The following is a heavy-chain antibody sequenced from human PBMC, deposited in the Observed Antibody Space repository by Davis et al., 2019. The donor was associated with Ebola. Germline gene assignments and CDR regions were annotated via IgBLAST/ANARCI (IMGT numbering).Heavy chain of an antibody. CDR1: AFTFSRYW. J-gene: IGHJ4*02. Sequence: GESLKISCAASAFTFSRYWMHWVCQAPGKGLAWVARINSGGSITNYANSVKGRFTISRDNAKNTLYLQINSLRAEDTALFYCARGIEDGSSPDVLDYWGQGTLVTVSS. D-gene: IGHD3-10*01. V-gene: IGHV3-74*01. CDR3: ARGIEDGSSPDVLDY. CDR2: INSGGSIT.